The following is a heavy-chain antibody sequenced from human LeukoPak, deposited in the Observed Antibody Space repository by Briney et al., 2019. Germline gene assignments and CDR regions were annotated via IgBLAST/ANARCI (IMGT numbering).Heavy chain of an antibody. Sequence: GGSLRLSCSASGFTFSDHYMDWVRQAPGRGLEWVGRTRSTYTIQYAASVKGRFTISRDDSKNSLYLQMNSLKTEDTAVYFCARAGDYDSSGDFPLDYWGQGTLVTVSS. V-gene: IGHV3-72*01. D-gene: IGHD3-22*01. CDR2: TRSTYTI. CDR1: GFTFSDHY. CDR3: ARAGDYDSSGDFPLDY. J-gene: IGHJ4*02.